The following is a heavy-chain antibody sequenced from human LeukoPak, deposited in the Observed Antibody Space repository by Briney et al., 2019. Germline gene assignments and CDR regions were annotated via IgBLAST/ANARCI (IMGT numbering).Heavy chain of an antibody. J-gene: IGHJ3*02. CDR2: IYYSGST. Sequence: SETLSLTCAVYGGSFSSYYWGWIRQPPGKGLEWIGSIYYSGSTYYNPSPKSRVTISVDTSKNQFSLKLSSVTAADTAVYYCAREGRASDAFDIWGQGTMVTVSS. CDR3: AREGRASDAFDI. CDR1: GGSFSSYY. V-gene: IGHV4-39*07.